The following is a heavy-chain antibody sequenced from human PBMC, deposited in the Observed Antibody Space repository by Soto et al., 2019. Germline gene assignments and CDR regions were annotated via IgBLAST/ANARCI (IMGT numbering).Heavy chain of an antibody. J-gene: IGHJ5*02. CDR2: ISSSSSYI. CDR1: GFTFSSYS. D-gene: IGHD6-13*01. CDR3: ARDPGASSSWYLLRTPPDGEAFKWFDP. V-gene: IGHV3-21*01. Sequence: GGSLRLSCAASGFTFSSYSMNWVRQAPGKGLEWVSSISSSSSYIYYADSVKGRFTISRDNAKNSLYLQMNSLRAEDTAVYYCARDPGASSSWYLLRTPPDGEAFKWFDPWGQGTLVTVSS.